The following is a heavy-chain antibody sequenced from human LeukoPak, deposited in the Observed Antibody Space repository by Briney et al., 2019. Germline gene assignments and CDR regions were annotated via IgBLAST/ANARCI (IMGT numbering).Heavy chain of an antibody. Sequence: GSLRLSCAASGFTFSSYAMSWVRQAPGKGLEWIGYIYYSGSTNYNPSLKSRVTISVDTSKNQFSLKLSSVTAADTAVYYCARQGIVGPTAAFDIWGQGTMVTVSS. CDR2: IYYSGST. CDR1: GFTFSSYA. J-gene: IGHJ3*02. D-gene: IGHD1-26*01. CDR3: ARQGIVGPTAAFDI. V-gene: IGHV4-59*01.